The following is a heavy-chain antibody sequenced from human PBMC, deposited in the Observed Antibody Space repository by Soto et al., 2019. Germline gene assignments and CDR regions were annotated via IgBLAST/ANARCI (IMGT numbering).Heavy chain of an antibody. CDR2: IIPIFGTA. D-gene: IGHD2-21*02. V-gene: IGHV1-69*06. J-gene: IGHJ4*02. CDR3: ARGGRSYCGGDCSSADY. Sequence: QVQLVQSGAEVKKPGSSVKVSCKASGGTFSSYAISWVRQAPGQGLEWMGGIIPIFGTANYAQKFQGRVTITADNSTRTAYMEVSSLRSEERAVYSCARGGRSYCGGDCSSADYWGQGTLVTVSS. CDR1: GGTFSSYA.